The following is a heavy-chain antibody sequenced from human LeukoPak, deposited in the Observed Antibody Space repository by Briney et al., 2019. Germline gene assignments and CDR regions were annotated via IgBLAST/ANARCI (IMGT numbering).Heavy chain of an antibody. J-gene: IGHJ4*02. V-gene: IGHV3-23*01. CDR2: ISGSGGST. CDR1: GFTFSSYA. CDR3: ARGSWSTGYSNY. D-gene: IGHD6-13*01. Sequence: SGGSLRLSCAASGFTFSSYAMSWVRQAPGKGLEWVSAISGSGGSTYYADSVKGRFTISRDNSKNTLYLQMNSLRAEDTAVYYCARGSWSTGYSNYWGQGTLVTVSS.